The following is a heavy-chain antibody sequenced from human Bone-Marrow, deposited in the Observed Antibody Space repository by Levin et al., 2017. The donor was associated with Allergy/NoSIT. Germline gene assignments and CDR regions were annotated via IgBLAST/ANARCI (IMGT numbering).Heavy chain of an antibody. CDR1: GFTFSTYW. D-gene: IGHD3-16*02. CDR2: IKGDGTSI. Sequence: PGGSLRLSCAGYGFTFSTYWMQWVRQAPGKGLVWVSRIKGDGTSITYADSVKGRFTISRDNAKNTLYLQMNSLRAEDTAVYYCVREVYSEHRYADYWGQGTLVTVSS. V-gene: IGHV3-74*03. J-gene: IGHJ4*02. CDR3: VREVYSEHRYADY.